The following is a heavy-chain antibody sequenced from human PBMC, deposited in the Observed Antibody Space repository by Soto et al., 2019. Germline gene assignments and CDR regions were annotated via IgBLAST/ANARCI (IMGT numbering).Heavy chain of an antibody. CDR2: ISTTGSDK. CDR1: GFTFSSHS. V-gene: IGHV3-21*01. CDR3: ARGYDIVAVPGTIRVAYFDY. D-gene: IGHD2-2*01. J-gene: IGHJ4*02. Sequence: GGSLRLSCADSGFTFSSHSMNWVRQAPGKGLEWVSSISTTGSDKSYADSVKGRFTISRDNAKNSLYLQMTSLRVDDTAVYYCARGYDIVAVPGTIRVAYFDYWGQGTLVTVSS.